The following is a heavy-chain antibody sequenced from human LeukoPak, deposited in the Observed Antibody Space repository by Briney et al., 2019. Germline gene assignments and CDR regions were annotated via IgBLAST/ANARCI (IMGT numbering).Heavy chain of an antibody. J-gene: IGHJ6*02. CDR3: ARHATTVVTGNYYYYGMDV. D-gene: IGHD4-23*01. V-gene: IGHV5-51*01. Sequence: GESLKISCKGSGYSFTSYWIGWVRQMPGKGLERMGIIYPGDSDTRYSPSFQGQVTISADKSISTAYLQWSSLKASDTAMYYCARHATTVVTGNYYYYGMDVWGQGTTVTVSS. CDR1: GYSFTSYW. CDR2: IYPGDSDT.